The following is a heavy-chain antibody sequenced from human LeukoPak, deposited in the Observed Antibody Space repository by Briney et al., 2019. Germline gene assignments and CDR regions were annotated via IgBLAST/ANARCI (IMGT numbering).Heavy chain of an antibody. J-gene: IGHJ3*02. CDR3: TRDHPTASGSDAFDI. Sequence: GASVKVSCKASGYTFTSYYMHWVRQAPGQGLEWMGWISPYNGNTKYAPKFQGRVTVTTETSSTTAYMDLRSLRSDDTAVYYCTRDHPTASGSDAFDIWGQGTMVTVSS. D-gene: IGHD6-13*01. V-gene: IGHV1-18*04. CDR1: GYTFTSYY. CDR2: ISPYNGNT.